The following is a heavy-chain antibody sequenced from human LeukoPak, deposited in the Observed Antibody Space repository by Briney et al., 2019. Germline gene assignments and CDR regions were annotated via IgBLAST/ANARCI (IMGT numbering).Heavy chain of an antibody. V-gene: IGHV3-7*01. Sequence: GGPLRLSCAASGFTFTNYWMSWVRQAPGKGLELVANIKQDRSEKYYVDSVKGRFTISRDNAKNSLYLQMNSLRAEDTAVYHCARLWEIPVFGVVTKSTSYFDYWGQGTLVTVSS. CDR2: IKQDRSEK. D-gene: IGHD3-3*01. CDR3: ARLWEIPVFGVVTKSTSYFDY. J-gene: IGHJ4*02. CDR1: GFTFTNYW.